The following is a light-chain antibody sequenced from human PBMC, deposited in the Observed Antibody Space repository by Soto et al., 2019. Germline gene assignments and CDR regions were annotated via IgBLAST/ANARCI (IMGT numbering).Light chain of an antibody. J-gene: IGLJ1*01. CDR3: SSYTSSITLGV. V-gene: IGLV2-14*01. CDR2: DVS. CDR1: SSDVGGYDC. Sequence: QSALTQPVSVSGSPGQSITISCTGTSSDVGGYDCVSWYQQHPGKAPKLMIYDVSNRPSGVSNRFSGSKSGNTASLTISGLQDEDEADYYCSSYTSSITLGVFGTGTKVTV.